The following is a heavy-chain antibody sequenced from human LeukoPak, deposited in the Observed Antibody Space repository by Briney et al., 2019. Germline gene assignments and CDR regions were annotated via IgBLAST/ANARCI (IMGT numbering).Heavy chain of an antibody. Sequence: SETLSLTCTVSGDSINNFYLSWIRQPAGQGLQWIGRIYTTGSITYNTSLKSRVTMSVDRSKKNFSLRLSSVTAADTAVYYCARDSGTTGEVKFGPWGPGSLVTVSS. CDR3: ARDSGTTGEVKFGP. V-gene: IGHV4-4*07. CDR1: GDSINNFY. CDR2: IYTTGSI. D-gene: IGHD3-10*01. J-gene: IGHJ5*02.